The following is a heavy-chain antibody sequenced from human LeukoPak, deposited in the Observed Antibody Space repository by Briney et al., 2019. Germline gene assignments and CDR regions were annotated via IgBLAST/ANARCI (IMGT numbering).Heavy chain of an antibody. CDR3: ARDEGGYDII. D-gene: IGHD3-9*01. V-gene: IGHV1-46*01. CDR1: GYTFTSYF. J-gene: IGHJ4*02. CDR2: INPSGGST. Sequence: ASVKVSCKASGYTFTSYFMHWVRQAPGQGLDWMGIINPSGGSTSYAQKFQGRVTMTRDTSTSTVYMELSSLRSEDTAVYYCARDEGGYDIIWGQGTLVTVSS.